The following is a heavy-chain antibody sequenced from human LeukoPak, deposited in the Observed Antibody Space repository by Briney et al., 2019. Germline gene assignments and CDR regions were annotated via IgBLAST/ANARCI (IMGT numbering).Heavy chain of an antibody. V-gene: IGHV4-34*01. J-gene: IGHJ4*02. D-gene: IGHD4-17*01. CDR2: INHSGST. CDR1: GGSFSGYY. Sequence: SETLSLTCAVYGGSFSGYYWSWIRQPPGKGLEWIGEINHSGSTNYNPSLKSRVTISVDTSKNQFSLKLSSVTAADTAVYYCAKTTVTTSGILFDYWGQGTLVTVSS. CDR3: AKTTVTTSGILFDY.